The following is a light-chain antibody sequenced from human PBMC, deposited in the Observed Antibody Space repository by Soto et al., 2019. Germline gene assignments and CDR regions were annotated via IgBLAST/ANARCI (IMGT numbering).Light chain of an antibody. CDR1: QDIRGD. J-gene: IGKJ1*01. V-gene: IGKV1-6*01. Sequence: IQMTQSPPSLSASVGDRVTITCRASQDIRGDLGWYQQKPGKAPKLLIHDVSYLQSGVPSKFSGSGFGTDFTLTISSLQPEDFATYYCLQDYNYPWTFGQGTKVDIK. CDR2: DVS. CDR3: LQDYNYPWT.